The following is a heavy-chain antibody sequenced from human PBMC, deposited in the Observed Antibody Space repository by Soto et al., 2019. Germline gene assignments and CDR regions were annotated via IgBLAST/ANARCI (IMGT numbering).Heavy chain of an antibody. CDR1: GFSFSISP. J-gene: IGHJ4*02. CDR3: ARDPKTFGGQHWAFNYFDS. V-gene: IGHV3-30-3*01. Sequence: GGSLRLSCAASGFSFSISPMHWVRQAPGKGPEWEALISYDGTNKFYADSVKGRFTISRDNSKSTLYLQVDSLRPEDAAVYYCARDPKTFGGQHWAFNYFDSWGQGTLVTVSS. CDR2: ISYDGTNK. D-gene: IGHD7-27*01.